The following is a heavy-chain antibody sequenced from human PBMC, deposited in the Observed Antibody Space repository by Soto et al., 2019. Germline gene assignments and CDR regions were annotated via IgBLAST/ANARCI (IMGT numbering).Heavy chain of an antibody. Sequence: ASVKVSCTASGYTFTSYYMHWVRQAPGQGLEWMGIINPSGGSTSYAQKFQGRVTMTRDTSTSTVYMELSSLRSEDTAVYYCARDMVRGVIITEPNYGMDVWGQGTTVTVSS. CDR2: INPSGGST. D-gene: IGHD3-10*01. CDR1: GYTFTSYY. V-gene: IGHV1-46*01. CDR3: ARDMVRGVIITEPNYGMDV. J-gene: IGHJ6*02.